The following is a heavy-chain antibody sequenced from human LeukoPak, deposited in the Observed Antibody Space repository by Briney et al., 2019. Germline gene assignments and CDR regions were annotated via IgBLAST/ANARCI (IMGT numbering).Heavy chain of an antibody. V-gene: IGHV3-48*03. CDR3: ARDSGRGDYDDY. D-gene: IGHD4-17*01. CDR2: ISSSGSTI. Sequence: PGGSLRLSCAASGFTFSSYEMNWVRQAPGKGLEWLSYISSSGSTIYYADSVKGRFTISRDNAKNSLYLQMNSLRAEDTAVYYCARDSGRGDYDDYWGQGTLVTVSS. CDR1: GFTFSSYE. J-gene: IGHJ4*02.